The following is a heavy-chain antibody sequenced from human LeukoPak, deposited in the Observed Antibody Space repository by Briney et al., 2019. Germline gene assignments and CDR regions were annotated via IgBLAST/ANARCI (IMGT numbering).Heavy chain of an antibody. D-gene: IGHD6-19*01. CDR2: IIPIFGTA. CDR1: GGTFSSYA. J-gene: IGHJ4*02. CDR3: AREYSSGWHEYYFDY. Sequence: ASVKVSCKASGGTFSSYAISWVRQAPGQGLEWMGGIIPIFGTANCAQKFQGRVTITADESTSTAYMELSSLRSEDTAVYYCAREYSSGWHEYYFDYWGQGTLVTVSS. V-gene: IGHV1-69*01.